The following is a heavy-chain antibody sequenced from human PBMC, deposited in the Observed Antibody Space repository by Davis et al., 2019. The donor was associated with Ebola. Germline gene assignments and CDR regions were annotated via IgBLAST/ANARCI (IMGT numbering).Heavy chain of an antibody. CDR2: ISAYNGNT. Sequence: ASVKVSCKASGYTFTSYGINWVRQAPGQGLEWMGWISAYNGNTNYAQKFQGRVTMTRDTSTSTVYMELSSLRAEDTAVYYCARGYIRPYSSSWALQPYYFDYWGQGTLVTVSS. J-gene: IGHJ4*02. CDR1: GYTFTSYG. V-gene: IGHV1-18*01. CDR3: ARGYIRPYSSSWALQPYYFDY. D-gene: IGHD6-13*01.